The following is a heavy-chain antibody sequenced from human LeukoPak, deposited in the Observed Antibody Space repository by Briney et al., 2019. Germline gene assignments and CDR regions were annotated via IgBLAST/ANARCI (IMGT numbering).Heavy chain of an antibody. CDR1: GFTFSSYS. Sequence: GGSLRLSCAASGFTFSSYSMNWVRQAPGKGLEWVSSISSSSSYIYYADSVKGRCTISRDNAKNSLYLQMNSLRAEDTAVYYCARDQAVSGNYGMDVWGQGTTVTVSS. CDR2: ISSSSSYI. D-gene: IGHD1-26*01. J-gene: IGHJ6*02. V-gene: IGHV3-21*01. CDR3: ARDQAVSGNYGMDV.